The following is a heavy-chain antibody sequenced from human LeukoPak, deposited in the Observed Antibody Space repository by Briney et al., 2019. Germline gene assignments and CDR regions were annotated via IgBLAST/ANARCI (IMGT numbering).Heavy chain of an antibody. Sequence: GGSLRLSCAASGFSVSNNYMNWVRQAPGKGLEWVSVIHSDGNTYYADSVKGRFTISRDNAKNSLYLQMNSLRAEDTAVYYCARTELRTIDYWGQGTLVTVSS. CDR1: GFSVSNNY. CDR2: IHSDGNT. V-gene: IGHV3-53*01. CDR3: ARTELRTIDY. D-gene: IGHD1-7*01. J-gene: IGHJ4*02.